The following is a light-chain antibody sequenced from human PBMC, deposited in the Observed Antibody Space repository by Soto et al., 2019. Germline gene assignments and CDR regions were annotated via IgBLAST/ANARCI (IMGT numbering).Light chain of an antibody. CDR3: CSYAGSSMFV. J-gene: IGLJ2*01. V-gene: IGLV2-23*02. Sequence: QSVLTQPASVSGSPGQSITISCTGSSSDVGPYNLVSWYQHHPGKAPKLMISEVVKRPSGVSNRFSGSKSGNTASLTISGLQAEDEADYYCCSYAGSSMFVFGGGPKLTVL. CDR2: EVV. CDR1: SSDVGPYNL.